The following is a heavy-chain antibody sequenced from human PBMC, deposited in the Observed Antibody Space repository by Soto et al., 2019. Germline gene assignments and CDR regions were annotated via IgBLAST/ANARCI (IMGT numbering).Heavy chain of an antibody. J-gene: IGHJ3*02. D-gene: IGHD2-15*01. CDR3: ARSEVDCSGGSCYHRYAFDI. Sequence: SVKVSCKASGGTFSSYAISWVRQAPGQGLEWMGGIIPIFGTANYAQKFQGGVTITADESTSTAYMELSSLRSEDTAVYYCARSEVDCSGGSCYHRYAFDIWGQGTMVTVSS. V-gene: IGHV1-69*13. CDR2: IIPIFGTA. CDR1: GGTFSSYA.